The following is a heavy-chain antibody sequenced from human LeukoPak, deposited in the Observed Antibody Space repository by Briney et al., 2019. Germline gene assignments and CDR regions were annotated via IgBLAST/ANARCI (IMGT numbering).Heavy chain of an antibody. CDR2: ISYDGSNK. V-gene: IGHV3-30-3*01. J-gene: IGHJ4*02. CDR3: ASYDILTGYPGY. D-gene: IGHD3-9*01. Sequence: GRSLRLSCAASGFTFSSYAMHWVRQAPGKGLEWVAVISYDGSNKYYADSVKGRFTISGDNSKNTLYLQMNSLRAEDTAVYYCASYDILTGYPGYWGQGTLVTVSS. CDR1: GFTFSSYA.